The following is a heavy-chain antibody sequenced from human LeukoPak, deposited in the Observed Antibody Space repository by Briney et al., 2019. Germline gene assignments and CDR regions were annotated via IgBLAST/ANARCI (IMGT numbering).Heavy chain of an antibody. CDR1: GGSISSYY. V-gene: IGHV4-59*08. J-gene: IGHJ5*02. Sequence: SETLSLTCTVSGGSISSYYWSWIRQPPGKGLEWIGYIYYSGSTNYNPSLKSRVTISVDTSKNQFSLKLSSVTAADTAVYYCARHSITIFGVVIMWFDPWGQGTLVTVSS. CDR3: ARHSITIFGVVIMWFDP. D-gene: IGHD3-3*01. CDR2: IYYSGST.